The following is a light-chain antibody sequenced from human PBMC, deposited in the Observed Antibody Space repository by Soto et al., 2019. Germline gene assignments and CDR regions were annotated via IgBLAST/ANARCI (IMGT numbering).Light chain of an antibody. Sequence: DIQMTQSPSSLSASVRDRVTMTCRASQTIGTFLNWYQQRPGKAPKLLIYDASNLETGVPSRFSGGGSGTFFSFTIHSLQPEDIATYYCQKHDGVPLFGPGTKVEVK. CDR2: DAS. V-gene: IGKV1-33*01. J-gene: IGKJ3*01. CDR3: QKHDGVPL. CDR1: QTIGTF.